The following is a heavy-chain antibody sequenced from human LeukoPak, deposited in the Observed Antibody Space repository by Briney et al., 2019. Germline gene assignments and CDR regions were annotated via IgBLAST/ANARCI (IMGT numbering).Heavy chain of an antibody. Sequence: GSLRLSCAASGFTFSSYAMSWVRQAPGKGLEWVSAISGSGGSTYYADSVKGRFIISRDDAKNSLYLQMDGLTPEDTAMYYCTRDLAAAATWGQGTLVTVSS. CDR2: ISGSGGST. D-gene: IGHD6-13*01. V-gene: IGHV3-23*01. CDR1: GFTFSSYA. CDR3: TRDLAAAAT. J-gene: IGHJ5*02.